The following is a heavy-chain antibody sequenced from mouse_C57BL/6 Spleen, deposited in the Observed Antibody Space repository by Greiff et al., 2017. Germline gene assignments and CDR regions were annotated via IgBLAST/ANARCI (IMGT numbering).Heavy chain of an antibody. CDR1: GYTFTDYE. V-gene: IGHV1-15*01. Sequence: QVQLQQSGAELVRPGASVTLSCKASGYTFTDYEMHWVKQTPVHGLEWIGAIDPDTGGTAYNQKFKGKAILTADKSSSTAYMELRSLTSEDSAVYYCTRADSNYSFDCWGQGTTLTVAS. CDR2: IDPDTGGT. J-gene: IGHJ2*01. CDR3: TRADSNYSFDC. D-gene: IGHD2-5*01.